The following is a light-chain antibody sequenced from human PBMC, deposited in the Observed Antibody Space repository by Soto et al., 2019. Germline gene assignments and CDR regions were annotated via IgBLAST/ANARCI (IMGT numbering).Light chain of an antibody. CDR3: SSYTTSNTWV. Sequence: QSALTQPASVSGSPGQSITISCTGTSSDVGAYDYVSWYQLHPGKAPKFMLYEVSNRPSGLSNRFSGSKSGNTASLTISGLQAEDEADYYCSSYTTSNTWVFGGGTKVTVL. CDR1: SSDVGAYDY. V-gene: IGLV2-14*01. CDR2: EVS. J-gene: IGLJ3*02.